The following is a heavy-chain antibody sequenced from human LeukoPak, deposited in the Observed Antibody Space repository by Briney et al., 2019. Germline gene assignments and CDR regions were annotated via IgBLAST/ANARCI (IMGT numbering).Heavy chain of an antibody. Sequence: SETLSLTCTVSGGSISSGGYYWSWTRQHPGKGLEWIGYIYYSGSTYYNPSLKSRVTISVDTSKNQFSLKLSSVTAADTAVYYCARDSDSSFDYWGQGTLVTVSS. CDR2: IYYSGST. V-gene: IGHV4-31*03. J-gene: IGHJ4*02. CDR3: ARDSDSSFDY. D-gene: IGHD2-15*01. CDR1: GGSISSGGYY.